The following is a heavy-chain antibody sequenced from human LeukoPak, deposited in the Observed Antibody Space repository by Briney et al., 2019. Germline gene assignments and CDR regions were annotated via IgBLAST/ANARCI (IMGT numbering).Heavy chain of an antibody. Sequence: GALRLSCAASGFTFRRYWMSWVRQAPGKGLEWVASINQDESAKRYVASVKGRFTIPRDNTKNSLFLQMNSLRAEDAAFYYCAKLLRDVTIYDFWGHGTLVTVSS. D-gene: IGHD5-24*01. CDR1: GFTFRRYW. CDR2: INQDESAK. J-gene: IGHJ4*01. CDR3: AKLLRDVTIYDF. V-gene: IGHV3-7*01.